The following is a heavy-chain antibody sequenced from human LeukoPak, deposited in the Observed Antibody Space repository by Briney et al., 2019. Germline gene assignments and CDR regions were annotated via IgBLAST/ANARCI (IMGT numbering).Heavy chain of an antibody. V-gene: IGHV3-30*18. D-gene: IGHD1-20*01. Sequence: PGTSLRLSCAASGFTFSSYGMHWVRQAPGKGLEWVAVISYDGSNKYYADSVKGRFTISRDNSKNTLYLQMNSLRAEDTAVYYCAKTQSLTGTTRYYYYGMDVWGQGTTVTVSS. J-gene: IGHJ6*02. CDR1: GFTFSSYG. CDR2: ISYDGSNK. CDR3: AKTQSLTGTTRYYYYGMDV.